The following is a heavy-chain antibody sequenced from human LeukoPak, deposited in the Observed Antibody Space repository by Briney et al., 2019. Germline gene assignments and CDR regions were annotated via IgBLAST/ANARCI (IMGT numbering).Heavy chain of an antibody. CDR2: IIPILGIA. V-gene: IGHV1-69*04. J-gene: IGHJ4*02. Sequence: SVKLSCKASGGTFSSYAISWVRQAPGQGLEWMGRIIPILGIANYAHKFQGRVTITADKSTSTAYMELSSLRSEDTAVYYCARDFSGYADYWGQGTLVTVSS. CDR1: GGTFSSYA. D-gene: IGHD5-12*01. CDR3: ARDFSGYADY.